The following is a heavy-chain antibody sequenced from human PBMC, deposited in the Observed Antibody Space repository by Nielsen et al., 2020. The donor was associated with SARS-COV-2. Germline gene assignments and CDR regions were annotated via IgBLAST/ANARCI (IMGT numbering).Heavy chain of an antibody. Sequence: GGSLRLSCAVSGFTFSNFPMHWVRQAPGKGLEWLAIISYGGDNEHYADSVRGRFTVSRDNSKDTLHLQMTRLTLEDTGVYFCARETLDHTSSFVDYWGQGTLVTVS. CDR2: ISYGGDNE. J-gene: IGHJ4*02. CDR3: ARETLDHTSSFVDY. D-gene: IGHD3-10*01. V-gene: IGHV3-30-3*01. CDR1: GFTFSNFP.